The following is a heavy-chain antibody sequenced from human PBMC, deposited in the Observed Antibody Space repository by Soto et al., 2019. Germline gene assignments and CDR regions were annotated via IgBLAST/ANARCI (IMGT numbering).Heavy chain of an antibody. D-gene: IGHD6-6*01. CDR1: GFTFSSYE. CDR3: ARDPGYSSSLPVYYYYYGMDV. V-gene: IGHV3-48*03. CDR2: ISSSGSTI. J-gene: IGHJ6*02. Sequence: PGGSLRLSCAASGFTFSSYEMNWVRQAPGKGLEWVSYISSSGSTIYYADSVKGRFTISRDNAKNSLYLQMNSLRAKDTAVYYCARDPGYSSSLPVYYYYYGMDVWGQGTTVTVSS.